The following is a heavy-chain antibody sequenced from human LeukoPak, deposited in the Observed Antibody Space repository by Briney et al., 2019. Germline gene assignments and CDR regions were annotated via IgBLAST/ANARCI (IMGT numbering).Heavy chain of an antibody. CDR2: TYYRSKWYN. J-gene: IGHJ3*02. Sequence: SQTLSLTCAISGDSVSSNSATWNWIRQPPSRGLEWLGRTYYRSKWYNNYAVSVKSRIVINPDTSKNQFSLQLNSVTPEDTAVYYCFTSGWPADIWGQGTMVTVSS. CDR1: GDSVSSNSAT. V-gene: IGHV6-1*01. CDR3: FTSGWPADI. D-gene: IGHD6-19*01.